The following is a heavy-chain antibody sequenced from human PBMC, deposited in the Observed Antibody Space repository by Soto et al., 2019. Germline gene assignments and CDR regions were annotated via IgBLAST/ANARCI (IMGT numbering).Heavy chain of an antibody. CDR3: AREVNSSPARGPNWFDP. D-gene: IGHD6-13*01. V-gene: IGHV4-4*02. Sequence: QVQLQESGPGLVQPSGTLSLTCAVSGDSINNRHWWSWVRPTPGKGLEWIGETYHSGTTNYNPSLKTRVTISIDQSKNQFSLKMKSVTAADTAVYYCAREVNSSPARGPNWFDPWGQGTLVTVSS. J-gene: IGHJ5*02. CDR1: GDSINNRHW. CDR2: TYHSGTT.